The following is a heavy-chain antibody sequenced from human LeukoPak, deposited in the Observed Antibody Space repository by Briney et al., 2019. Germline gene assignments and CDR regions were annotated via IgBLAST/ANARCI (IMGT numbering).Heavy chain of an antibody. J-gene: IGHJ4*02. D-gene: IGHD4-17*01. CDR2: ISYDGSNK. CDR3: AKDLGTVTTGLAGY. Sequence: QSGGSLRLSCAASGFTFGAYWMSWVRQAPGKGLEWVAVISYDGSNKYYADSVKGRFTISRDNSKNTLYLQMNSLRAEDTAVYYCAKDLGTVTTGLAGYWGQGTLVTVSS. V-gene: IGHV3-30*18. CDR1: GFTFGAYW.